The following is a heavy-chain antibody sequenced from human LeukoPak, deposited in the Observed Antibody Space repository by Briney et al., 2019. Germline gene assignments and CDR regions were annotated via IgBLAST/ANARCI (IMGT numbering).Heavy chain of an antibody. CDR1: GYTFTSYD. V-gene: IGHV1-8*01. CDR3: ARGPPNWGYDY. D-gene: IGHD7-27*01. J-gene: IGHJ4*02. Sequence: ASVKVSCKASGYTFTSYDFNWVRQATGQRPEWMGWMSPNSGDVGYAQKFQDRVTMTRNTSISTAYMELSSLRSDDTAVYYCARGPPNWGYDYWGPGTLVTVSS. CDR2: MSPNSGDV.